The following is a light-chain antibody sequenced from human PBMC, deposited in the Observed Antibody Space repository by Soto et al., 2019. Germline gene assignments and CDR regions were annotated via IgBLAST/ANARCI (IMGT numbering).Light chain of an antibody. V-gene: IGLV1-47*01. Sequence: QPVLTQPPSASATPGQRITISCFGSSSNIGSNYGYWYQQLPGTAPKLLISSDDERPSGVPDRFSGSKSGTSASLAISGVRSEDEADYFCAAWDDSLRAPVFGGGTKLTVL. CDR3: AAWDDSLRAPV. CDR1: SSNIGSNY. CDR2: SDD. J-gene: IGLJ2*01.